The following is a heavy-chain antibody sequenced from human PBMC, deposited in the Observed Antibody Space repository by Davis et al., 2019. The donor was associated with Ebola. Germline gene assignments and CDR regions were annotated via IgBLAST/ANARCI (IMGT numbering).Heavy chain of an antibody. CDR2: VSGSGDSR. J-gene: IGHJ4*02. Sequence: PGGSLRLSCAASGFIFSSYAMSWVRQAPGKGLEWVSSVSGSGDSRYYADSVRGRFTISRDNSKNTLYLQMNSLRDDDTAVYYCAGISYGFLAYWGQGTLVTVSS. CDR3: AGISYGFLAY. CDR1: GFIFSSYA. D-gene: IGHD5-18*01. V-gene: IGHV3-23*01.